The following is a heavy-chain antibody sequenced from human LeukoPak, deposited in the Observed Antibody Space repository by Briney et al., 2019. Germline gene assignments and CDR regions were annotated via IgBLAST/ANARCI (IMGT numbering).Heavy chain of an antibody. CDR2: IYYSGST. V-gene: IGHV4-59*01. CDR3: ARSFDFWSGYSPFDP. J-gene: IGHJ5*02. Sequence: SETLSLTCTVSGGSISSYYWSWIRQPPGKGLEWIGYIYYSGSTNYNPSLKSRVTISVDTSKNQFSLKLSSVTAADTAVYYCARSFDFWSGYSPFDPWGQGTLVAVSS. D-gene: IGHD3-3*01. CDR1: GGSISSYY.